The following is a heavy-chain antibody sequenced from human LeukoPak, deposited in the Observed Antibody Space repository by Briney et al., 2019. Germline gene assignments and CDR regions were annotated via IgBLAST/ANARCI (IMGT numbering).Heavy chain of an antibody. CDR2: IYYSGST. CDR1: GGSISSYY. J-gene: IGHJ6*03. V-gene: IGHV4-59*01. D-gene: IGHD6-13*01. CDR3: ARGRIAAAYTYYYYYYMDV. Sequence: SETLSLTCTVSGGSISSYYWSWIRQPPGKGLEWIGYIYYSGSTNYNPSLKSRVTISVDTSKNQFSLKLSSVTAADTAVYYCARGRIAAAYTYYYYYYMDVWGKGTTVTVSS.